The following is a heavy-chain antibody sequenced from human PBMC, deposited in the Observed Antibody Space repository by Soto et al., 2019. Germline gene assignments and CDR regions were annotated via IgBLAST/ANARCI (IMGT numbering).Heavy chain of an antibody. CDR3: AREGSPGGELPGMNAFDI. CDR1: GGTFSSYA. J-gene: IGHJ3*02. V-gene: IGHV1-69*13. CDR2: IIPIFGTA. D-gene: IGHD1-7*01. Sequence: SVEVSCKXSGGTFSSYAISWVRQAPGQGLEWMGGIIPIFGTANYAQKFQGRVTITADESTSTAYMGLSSLRSEDTAVYYCAREGSPGGELPGMNAFDIWGQGTMVTVSS.